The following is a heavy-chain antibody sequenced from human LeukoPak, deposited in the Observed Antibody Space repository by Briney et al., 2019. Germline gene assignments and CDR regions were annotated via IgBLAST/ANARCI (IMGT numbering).Heavy chain of an antibody. V-gene: IGHV3-15*01. Sequence: GGSLRLSCAASGFTFSSTWMSWVRQAPGKGLEWVGRIKRNIVGGTTDYAAPVNGRFTISRDDSKNTLYLQMNSLKTEDTAVYYCVTGLGRTDHDYWGQGTLVTVSS. CDR1: GFTFSSTW. CDR2: IKRNIVGGTT. D-gene: IGHD1-1*01. CDR3: VTGLGRTDHDY. J-gene: IGHJ4*02.